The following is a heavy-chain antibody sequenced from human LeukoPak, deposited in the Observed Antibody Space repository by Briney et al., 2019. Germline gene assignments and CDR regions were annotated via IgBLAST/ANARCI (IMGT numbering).Heavy chain of an antibody. V-gene: IGHV3-49*03. Sequence: GGSLRLSCTASGFTFGDYAMSWFRQAPGKGLEWVGFIRSKAYGGTTEYAASVKGRFTISRDDSKSIAYLQMNSLKTEDTAVYYCTRGSDGTMIVVDRFDYWGQETLVTVSS. CDR3: TRGSDGTMIVVDRFDY. J-gene: IGHJ4*02. D-gene: IGHD3-22*01. CDR2: IRSKAYGGTT. CDR1: GFTFGDYA.